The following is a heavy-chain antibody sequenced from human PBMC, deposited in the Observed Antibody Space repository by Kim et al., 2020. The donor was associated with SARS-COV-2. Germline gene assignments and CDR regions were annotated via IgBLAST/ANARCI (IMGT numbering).Heavy chain of an antibody. CDR3: VTKNYYNSGSYYDGVPFDC. CDR1: GFTFRNYA. D-gene: IGHD3-10*01. V-gene: IGHV3-64*05. J-gene: IGHJ4*02. Sequence: GGSLRLSCSASGFTFRNYAMRWVRQAPGKGLEYVSAISSDGGSTYYADSVKGRFTISRDNSKNMLYVQMSSLRVEDTAIYYCVTKNYYNSGSYYDGVPFDCWGRGTLVNVS. CDR2: ISSDGGST.